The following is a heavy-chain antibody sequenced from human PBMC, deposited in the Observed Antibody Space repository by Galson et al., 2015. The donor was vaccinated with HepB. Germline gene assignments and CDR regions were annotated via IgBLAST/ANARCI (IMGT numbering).Heavy chain of an antibody. D-gene: IGHD2-2*01. CDR3: ARDIVVVPAAMPGAFDI. CDR2: IYYSGST. J-gene: IGHJ3*02. V-gene: IGHV4-39*01. Sequence: SETLSLTCTVSGGSISSSSYYWGWIRQPPGKGLEWIGSIYYSGSTYYNPSLKSRVTISVDTSKNQFSLKLSSVTAADTAVYYCARDIVVVPAAMPGAFDIWGQGTMVTVSS. CDR1: GGSISSSSYY.